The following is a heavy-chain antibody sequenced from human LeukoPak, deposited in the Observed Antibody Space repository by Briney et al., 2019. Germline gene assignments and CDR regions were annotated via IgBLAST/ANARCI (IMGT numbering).Heavy chain of an antibody. D-gene: IGHD2-8*01. Sequence: ASVKVSCKASGYTFTSYGISWVRQAPGQGLEWMGWISAYNGNTNYAQKLQGRVTMTTDTSTSTAYMELRSLRSDDTAVYYCARVAAYRTNGVCFYENYYYYMDVWGKGTTVTVSS. CDR3: ARVAAYRTNGVCFYENYYYYMDV. J-gene: IGHJ6*03. CDR1: GYTFTSYG. CDR2: ISAYNGNT. V-gene: IGHV1-18*01.